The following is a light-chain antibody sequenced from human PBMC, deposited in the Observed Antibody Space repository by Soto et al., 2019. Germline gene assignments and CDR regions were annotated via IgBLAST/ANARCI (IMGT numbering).Light chain of an antibody. J-gene: IGKJ5*01. V-gene: IGKV3-20*01. Sequence: ETVLTQSPGTLSLSPGERATLSCRASLSVSSSLAWYQQKPGQAPRLLIYGASSRATGIPDRFSGSGSGTDFTLTISRLEPEDFAVCYCQQYGTSPITFGQGTRLEIK. CDR1: LSVSSS. CDR2: GAS. CDR3: QQYGTSPIT.